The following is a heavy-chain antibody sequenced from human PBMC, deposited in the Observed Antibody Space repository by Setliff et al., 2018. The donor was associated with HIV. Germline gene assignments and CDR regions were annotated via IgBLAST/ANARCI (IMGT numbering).Heavy chain of an antibody. CDR2: TSGYNDNA. Sequence: VASVKVSCKASGGTFSSYAISWVRQAPGQGLEWMGWTSGYNDNANYAQKVQGRVTMTTDTSTSTAYMELRSLRSDDTAVYYCARSEGQWLRPEGALCDYWGQGTLVTVSS. CDR3: ARSEGQWLRPEGALCDY. V-gene: IGHV1-18*01. CDR1: GGTFSSYA. J-gene: IGHJ4*02. D-gene: IGHD5-12*01.